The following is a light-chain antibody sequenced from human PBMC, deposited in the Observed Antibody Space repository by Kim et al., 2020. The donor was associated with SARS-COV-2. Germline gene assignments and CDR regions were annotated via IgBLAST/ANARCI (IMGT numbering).Light chain of an antibody. CDR1: QGIGSW. Sequence: ASVGDTVTRTGRASQGIGSWLAWYQQKPEQAPKSLIYGASSLQSGVPSRFSGSGSGTDFTLTISSLQPEDFAVYYCQQYYSYPITFGQGTRLEIK. CDR2: GAS. CDR3: QQYYSYPIT. V-gene: IGKV1D-16*01. J-gene: IGKJ5*01.